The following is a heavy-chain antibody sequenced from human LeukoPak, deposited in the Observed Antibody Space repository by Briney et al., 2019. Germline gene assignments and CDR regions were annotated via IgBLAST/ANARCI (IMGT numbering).Heavy chain of an antibody. CDR2: ISSSSSYI. Sequence: GGSLRLSCAASGFTFSSYSMNWVRQAPGKGLEWVSSISSSSSYIYYADSVKGRFTISRDNSKNMLYLEVISLTADDTAVYYCAKDDAWLRFGEWSQGTLVTVSS. V-gene: IGHV3-21*04. J-gene: IGHJ4*02. CDR3: AKDDAWLRFGE. D-gene: IGHD3-10*01. CDR1: GFTFSSYS.